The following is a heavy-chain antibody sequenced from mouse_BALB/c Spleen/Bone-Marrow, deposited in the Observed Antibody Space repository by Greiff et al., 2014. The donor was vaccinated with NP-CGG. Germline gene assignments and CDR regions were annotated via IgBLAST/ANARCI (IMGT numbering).Heavy chain of an antibody. V-gene: IGHV14-3*02. Sequence: EVQLQQSGAELVKPGASVKLSCSASGFNIKDTYMHWVKQRPEQGLEWIGRIDPANGKTKYDPKFQGKATITADTSSNTAYLQLSSLTSEDTAVYYCALLLRYYAMDYWGQGTSVTVSS. J-gene: IGHJ4*01. D-gene: IGHD1-1*01. CDR1: GFNIKDTY. CDR3: ALLLRYYAMDY. CDR2: IDPANGKT.